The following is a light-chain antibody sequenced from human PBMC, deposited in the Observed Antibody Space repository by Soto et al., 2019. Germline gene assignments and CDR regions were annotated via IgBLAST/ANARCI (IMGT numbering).Light chain of an antibody. CDR3: QQYNSQPYT. V-gene: IGKV1-5*03. Sequence: DIQMTQSPSTLSASVGDRVTITCRASQSFSSWLAWYQQKPGKAPKLLIYKASSLESGVPSRFSGSGSGTGFTLTISSLQPDDFATYYCQQYNSQPYTFGQGTKLEI. J-gene: IGKJ2*01. CDR1: QSFSSW. CDR2: KAS.